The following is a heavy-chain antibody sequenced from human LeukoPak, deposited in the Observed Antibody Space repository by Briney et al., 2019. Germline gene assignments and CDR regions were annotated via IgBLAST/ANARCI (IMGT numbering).Heavy chain of an antibody. Sequence: PGGSLRLSCVASGFTFSSTTMGWVRQAPGRGLEWVSSITATDGRTYYADSVRGRFTISRDDSKNTVYLQLNSLRAGDTAIYYCTKDRRGPAAGTWYFDSWGQGTLVTVSS. D-gene: IGHD6-13*01. J-gene: IGHJ4*02. CDR1: GFTFSSTT. CDR2: ITATDGRT. V-gene: IGHV3-23*01. CDR3: TKDRRGPAAGTWYFDS.